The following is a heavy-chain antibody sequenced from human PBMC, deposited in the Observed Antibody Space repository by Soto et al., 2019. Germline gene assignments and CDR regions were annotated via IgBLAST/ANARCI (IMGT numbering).Heavy chain of an antibody. V-gene: IGHV4-59*01. CDR3: ARVWGGAVDF. CDR2: IYYSGST. J-gene: IGHJ3*01. CDR1: GGSISIYY. D-gene: IGHD3-10*01. Sequence: SETLSLTCTVSGGSISIYYWSWIRQPPGKGLEWIGYIYYSGSTNYNPSLKSRVTISVDTSKNQFSLKLSSVTAADTAVYYCARVWGGAVDFWGQGTMVTVS.